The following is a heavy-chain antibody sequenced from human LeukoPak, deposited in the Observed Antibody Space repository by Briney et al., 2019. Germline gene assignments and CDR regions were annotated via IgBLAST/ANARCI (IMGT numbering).Heavy chain of an antibody. D-gene: IGHD5-12*01. V-gene: IGHV3-30*09. Sequence: PGGSLRLSCAASGFTFDSYSMHWVRQAPGKGLEWVAVISHDGATTYSADSVRGRFAISRDNSENTVHLQMNGLRPEDTALYYCVRERWLRSFDSWSQGALVSVSS. CDR3: VRERWLRSFDS. J-gene: IGHJ4*02. CDR2: ISHDGATT. CDR1: GFTFDSYS.